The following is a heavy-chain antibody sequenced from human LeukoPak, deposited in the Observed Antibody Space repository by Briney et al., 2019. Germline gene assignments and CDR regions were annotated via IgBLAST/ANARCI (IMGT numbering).Heavy chain of an antibody. D-gene: IGHD6-19*01. CDR3: ARETSLAGFASGLGFNY. Sequence: SETLSLTCTVSGGSISSSSYYWGWIRQPPGKGLEWIGSIYYSGSTYYNPSLKSRVTISVDTSKNQFSLKLSSVTAAETAVYYCARETSLAGFASGLGFNYWGQGILVTVSS. CDR2: IYYSGST. CDR1: GGSISSSSYY. V-gene: IGHV4-39*07. J-gene: IGHJ4*02.